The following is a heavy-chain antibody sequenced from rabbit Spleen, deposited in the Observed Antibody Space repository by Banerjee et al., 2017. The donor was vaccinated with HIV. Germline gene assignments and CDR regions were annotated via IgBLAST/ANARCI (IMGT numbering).Heavy chain of an antibody. CDR1: GFSFSSSDY. CDR3: AREAWTDSYGGGVYVASL. D-gene: IGHD6-1*01. V-gene: IGHV1S45*01. CDR2: VDTGSSGNT. J-gene: IGHJ4*01. Sequence: QEQLVESGGGLVQPGASLTLTCTASGFSFSSSDYMCWVRQAPGKGLEWIACVDTGSSGNTYYASWAKGRFTISKTSSTTVTLQMTSLTAADTATYFCAREAWTDSYGGGVYVASLWGPGTLVTVS.